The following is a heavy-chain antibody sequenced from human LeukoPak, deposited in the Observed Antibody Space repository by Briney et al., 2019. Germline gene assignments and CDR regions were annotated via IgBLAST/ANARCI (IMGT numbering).Heavy chain of an antibody. CDR3: ARGGAARPDI. CDR1: GFTFSSYN. D-gene: IGHD6-6*01. J-gene: IGHJ3*02. Sequence: GGSLRLSCAASGFTFSSYNMNWVRQAPGKGLEWVSSITSDSRYMYYADSVKGRFTISRDNAKNSLYLQMNNLRAEDTAVYYCARGGAARPDIWGQGTMVTVSS. V-gene: IGHV3-21*01. CDR2: ITSDSRYM.